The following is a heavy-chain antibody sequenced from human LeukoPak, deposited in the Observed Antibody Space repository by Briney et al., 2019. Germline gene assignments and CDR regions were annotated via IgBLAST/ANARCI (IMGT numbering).Heavy chain of an antibody. CDR1: GGSFSGYY. V-gene: IGHV4-34*01. CDR3: ARGREGIRGHYFDY. J-gene: IGHJ4*02. Sequence: SETLSLTCAVYGGSFSGYYWSWIRQPPGKGLEWTGEINHSGSTNYNPSLKSRVTISVDTSKNQFSLKLSSVTAADTAVYYCARGREGIRGHYFDYWGQGTLVTVSS. CDR2: INHSGST. D-gene: IGHD3-3*02.